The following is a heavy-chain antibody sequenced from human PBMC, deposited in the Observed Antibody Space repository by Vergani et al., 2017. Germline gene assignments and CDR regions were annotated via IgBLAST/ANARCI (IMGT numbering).Heavy chain of an antibody. Sequence: QLQLQESGPGLVKPSETLSLTCTVSGYSISSGYYWGWIRQPPGKGLEWIGSIYHSGSTYYNPSLKSRVTISVDASKNQFSLKLSSVTAADTAVYYCAREVKYCSSTSCPFDYWGQGTLVTVSS. D-gene: IGHD2-2*01. CDR2: IYHSGST. V-gene: IGHV4-38-2*02. CDR1: GYSISSGYY. CDR3: AREVKYCSSTSCPFDY. J-gene: IGHJ4*02.